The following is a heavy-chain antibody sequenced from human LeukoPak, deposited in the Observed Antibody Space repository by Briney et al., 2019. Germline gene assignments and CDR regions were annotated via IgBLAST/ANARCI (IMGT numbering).Heavy chain of an antibody. CDR2: MIGDGGEI. J-gene: IGHJ4*02. CDR3: ARVKGSYANDY. CDR1: GFTFSNSW. Sequence: GESLRLSCAASGFTFSNSWMTWVRQAPGKGLEWVASMIGDGGEIHYVDSVKGRFTISRDNAKNSLYLQMNSLRAEDTAVYYCARVKGSYANDYWGQGTLVTVSS. D-gene: IGHD1-26*01. V-gene: IGHV3-7*03.